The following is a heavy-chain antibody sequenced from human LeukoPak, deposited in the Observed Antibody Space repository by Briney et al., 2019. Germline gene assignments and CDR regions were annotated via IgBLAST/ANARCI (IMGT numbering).Heavy chain of an antibody. CDR1: GFTFSSYG. V-gene: IGHV3-30*18. J-gene: IGHJ6*02. CDR3: AKDEGGWCSSTSCYIIGYYYYGMDV. D-gene: IGHD2-2*02. CDR2: ISYDGSNK. Sequence: PGRSLRLSCAASGFTFSSYGMHWVRQAPGKGLEWVAVISYDGSNKYYADSVKGRFTISGDNSKNALYLQMNSLRAEDTAVYYCAKDEGGWCSSTSCYIIGYYYYGMDVWGQGTTVTVSS.